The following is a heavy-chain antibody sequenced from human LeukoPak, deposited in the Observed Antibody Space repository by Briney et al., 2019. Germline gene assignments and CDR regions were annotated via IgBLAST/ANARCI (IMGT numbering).Heavy chain of an antibody. CDR2: IYYSGSP. CDR3: ARDWLNCLDG. Sequence: SEPLSLTCTVSGGSISSGGYYWRWIRQHPGKGLEWIGYIYYSGSPYYNPSLKSRVTISVYTSKNQFSLKLSSVTAADTAVYYCARDWLNCLDGWGQGGTGTVCS. D-gene: IGHD5-12*01. V-gene: IGHV4-31*03. J-gene: IGHJ6*02. CDR1: GGSISSGGYY.